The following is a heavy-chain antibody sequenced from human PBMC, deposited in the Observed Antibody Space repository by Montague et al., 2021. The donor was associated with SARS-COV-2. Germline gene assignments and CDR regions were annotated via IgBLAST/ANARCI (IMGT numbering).Heavy chain of an antibody. Sequence: SETLSLTCAVYGGSFSGYYWSWIRQPPGKGLEWIGEINHSGSTNYNPSLKSRVTISADTSKNQFSLKLSPVTAADTAVYYCARDRYSSSWYGKQYYFDYWGQGTLVTVSS. CDR1: GGSFSGYY. CDR2: INHSGST. J-gene: IGHJ4*02. CDR3: ARDRYSSSWYGKQYYFDY. V-gene: IGHV4-34*01. D-gene: IGHD6-13*01.